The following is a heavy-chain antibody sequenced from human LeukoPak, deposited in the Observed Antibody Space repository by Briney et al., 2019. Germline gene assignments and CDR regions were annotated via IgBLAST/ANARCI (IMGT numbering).Heavy chain of an antibody. Sequence: GGSLRLSCAASGFTFSSYAMSWVRQAPGKGLEWVAVISYDGSNKYYADSVKGRFTISRDNSKNTLYLQMNSLRAEDTAVYYCARSENVDTAMAHFDYWGQGTLVTVSS. CDR2: ISYDGSNK. CDR3: ARSENVDTAMAHFDY. J-gene: IGHJ4*02. CDR1: GFTFSSYA. D-gene: IGHD5-18*01. V-gene: IGHV3-30*03.